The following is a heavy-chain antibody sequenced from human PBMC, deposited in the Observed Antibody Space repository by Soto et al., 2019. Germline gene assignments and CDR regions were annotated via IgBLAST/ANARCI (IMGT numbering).Heavy chain of an antibody. Sequence: EVQLLESGGGLVQPGGSLRLSCAASGFTFSSYAMNWVRQAPGKGLEWVSAISGSGGSTYYADSVKGRFTISRDNSKNTLYLQMNSLRAEDTAVYYCAKDYGGRTSFDYWGQGTLVTVSS. J-gene: IGHJ4*02. CDR2: ISGSGGST. V-gene: IGHV3-23*01. CDR3: AKDYGGRTSFDY. D-gene: IGHD1-26*01. CDR1: GFTFSSYA.